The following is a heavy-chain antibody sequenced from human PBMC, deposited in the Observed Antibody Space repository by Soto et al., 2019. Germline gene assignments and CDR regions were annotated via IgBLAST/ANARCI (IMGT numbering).Heavy chain of an antibody. CDR3: ARAIAVAGTYYYYYYYMDV. CDR2: TYYRSKWYN. CDR1: GDSVSSNSAA. J-gene: IGHJ6*03. V-gene: IGHV6-1*01. Sequence: SQTLSLTCAISGDSVSSNSAAWNWIRQSPSRGLEWLGRTYYRSKWYNDYAVSVKSRITINPDTSKNQFSLQLNSVTPEDTAVYYCARAIAVAGTYYYYYYYMDVWGKGTTVTVS. D-gene: IGHD6-19*01.